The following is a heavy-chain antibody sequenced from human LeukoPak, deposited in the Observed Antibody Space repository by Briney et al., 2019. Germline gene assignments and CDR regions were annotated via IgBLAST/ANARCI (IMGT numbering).Heavy chain of an antibody. V-gene: IGHV3-48*03. CDR1: GFTFCSYE. CDR2: ISSSGSTI. Sequence: GGSLRLSCAASGFTFCSYEMNWVRQAPGKGLEWVSYISSSGSTIYYADSVKGRFTISRDNAKNSLYLQMNSLRAEDTAVYYCAREGSSGSYYYGMDVWGQGTTVTVSS. J-gene: IGHJ6*02. D-gene: IGHD3-22*01. CDR3: AREGSSGSYYYGMDV.